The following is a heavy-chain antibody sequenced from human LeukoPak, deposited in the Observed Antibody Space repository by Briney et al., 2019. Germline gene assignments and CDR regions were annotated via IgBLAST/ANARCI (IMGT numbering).Heavy chain of an antibody. V-gene: IGHV1-69*02. CDR3: GGVIVPAAPPYRCYYYYGMDV. CDR1: GCTFSSYT. Sequence: ASVKVSCKASGCTFSSYTISPMRQAPGQGHEWTGRTIPNLGIANHAQKFLAKVTITADKSSSTAYMRLSSLRSEDNAVYYCGGVIVPAAPPYRCYYYYGMDVWGQGTTVTVSS. J-gene: IGHJ6*02. CDR2: TIPNLGIA. D-gene: IGHD2-2*01.